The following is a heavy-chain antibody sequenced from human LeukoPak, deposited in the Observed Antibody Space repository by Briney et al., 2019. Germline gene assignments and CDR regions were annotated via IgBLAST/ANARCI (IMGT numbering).Heavy chain of an antibody. Sequence: ASVKVSCKASGGTFSSYAISWVRQAPGQGLEWMGGIIPIFGTANYAQKFQGRVTITADESTSTAYMELSSLRSEDTAVYYCARDTIFGVVTSYGMDVWGQGTTVTVCS. V-gene: IGHV1-69*13. CDR3: ARDTIFGVVTSYGMDV. CDR2: IIPIFGTA. D-gene: IGHD3-3*01. CDR1: GGTFSSYA. J-gene: IGHJ6*02.